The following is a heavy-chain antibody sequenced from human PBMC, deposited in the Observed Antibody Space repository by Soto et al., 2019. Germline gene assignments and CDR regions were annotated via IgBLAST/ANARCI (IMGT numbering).Heavy chain of an antibody. CDR3: ASIPVADVVFDI. J-gene: IGHJ3*02. CDR2: IIPILGIA. CDR1: GGTFSSYT. V-gene: IGHV1-69*02. D-gene: IGHD6-19*01. Sequence: QVQLVQSGAEVKKPGSSVKVSCKASGGTFSSYTISWVRQAPGQGLEWMGRIIPILGIAKYAQKFQGRVTITADKSTSTAYMELISLRSEDTAVYYCASIPVADVVFDIWGQGTMVTVSS.